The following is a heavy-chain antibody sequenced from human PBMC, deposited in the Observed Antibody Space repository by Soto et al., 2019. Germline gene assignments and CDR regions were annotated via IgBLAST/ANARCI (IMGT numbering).Heavy chain of an antibody. CDR1: GFTFSSYA. Sequence: GGSLRLSCAASGFTFSSYAMHWVRQAPGKGLEWVAVISYDGSNKYYADSVKGRFTISRDNSKNTLYLQMNSLRAEDTAVYYCARVIAAAGLYYYYGMDVWGQGTTVTVSS. CDR3: ARVIAAAGLYYYYGMDV. CDR2: ISYDGSNK. V-gene: IGHV3-30-3*01. D-gene: IGHD6-13*01. J-gene: IGHJ6*02.